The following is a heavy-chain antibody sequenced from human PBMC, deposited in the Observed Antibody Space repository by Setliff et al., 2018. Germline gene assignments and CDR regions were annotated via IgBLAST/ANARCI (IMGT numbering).Heavy chain of an antibody. CDR2: IHHSGKA. CDR3: AKGGGRYHSDS. CDR1: GYSISSGYY. V-gene: IGHV4-38-2*01. J-gene: IGHJ4*02. D-gene: IGHD1-1*01. Sequence: SETLSLTCAVSGYSISSGYYWGWIRQPPGKGLEWIVNIHHSGKAYYNPSLKSRVTISIDKSNNQFSLKLTSMTAADTAVYYCAKGGGRYHSDSWGQGILVTVSS.